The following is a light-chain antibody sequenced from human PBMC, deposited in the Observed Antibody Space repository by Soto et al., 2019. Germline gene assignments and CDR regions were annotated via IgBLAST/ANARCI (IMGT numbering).Light chain of an antibody. CDR2: GAS. CDR1: QSVSSH. Sequence: EIVLTQSPATLSLSPGEKAPLSCRASQSVSSHLAWYQQKPGQAPRLLIYGASNRATGISVRFSGSGSGTDFTLTISSLEPEDFAVYYCQQRSNWPPGLTFGGETKVEIK. V-gene: IGKV3-11*01. CDR3: QQRSNWPPGLT. J-gene: IGKJ4*01.